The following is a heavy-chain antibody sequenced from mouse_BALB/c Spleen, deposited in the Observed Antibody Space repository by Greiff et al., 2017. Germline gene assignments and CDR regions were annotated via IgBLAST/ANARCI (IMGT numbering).Heavy chain of an antibody. V-gene: IGHV5-6*01. CDR1: GFTFSSYG. Sequence: EVMLVESGGDLVKPGGSLKLSCAASGFTFSSYGMTWVRQTPDKRLEWVATISSGGSYTYYPDSVKGRFTISRDNAKNTLYLQMSSLKSEDTAMYYCARELGVRGYAMDYWGQGTSVTVSS. CDR2: ISSGGSYT. D-gene: IGHD4-1*01. CDR3: ARELGVRGYAMDY. J-gene: IGHJ4*01.